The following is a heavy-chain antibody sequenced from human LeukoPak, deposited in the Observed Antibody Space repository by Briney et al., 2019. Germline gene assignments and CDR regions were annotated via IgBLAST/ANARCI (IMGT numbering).Heavy chain of an antibody. CDR3: AKQSGGSGTYYYY. J-gene: IGHJ4*02. V-gene: IGHV3-23*01. D-gene: IGHD3-10*01. Sequence: GGSLRLSCAASGCTFNSYAMTRVRQAPGKGLEWVSAIGGSGGSTYYADSVKGRFTISGDNSKNTLYLQMNSQRAEDTAVYYCAKQSGGSGTYYYYWGQGTLVTVSS. CDR1: GCTFNSYA. CDR2: IGGSGGST.